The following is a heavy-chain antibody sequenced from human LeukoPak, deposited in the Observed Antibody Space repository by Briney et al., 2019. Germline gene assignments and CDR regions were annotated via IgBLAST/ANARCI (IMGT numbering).Heavy chain of an antibody. V-gene: IGHV4-34*01. J-gene: IGHJ5*02. D-gene: IGHD3-22*01. Sequence: SETLSLTCAVYGGSFSGYYWSWIRQPPGKGLEWIGEINHSGSTNYNPSLKSRVTISVDTSKNQFSLKLSSVTAADTAVCYCARGLGAWFPYDSRKPATNWFDPWGQGTLVTVSS. CDR1: GGSFSGYY. CDR3: ARGLGAWFPYDSRKPATNWFDP. CDR2: INHSGST.